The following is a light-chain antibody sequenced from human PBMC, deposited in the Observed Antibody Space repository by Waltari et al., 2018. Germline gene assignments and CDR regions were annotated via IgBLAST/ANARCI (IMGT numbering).Light chain of an antibody. V-gene: IGKV6D-21*02. J-gene: IGKJ1*01. CDR1: PSIGTS. CDR2: YAS. Sequence: EIVLTQSPDFQSVTPKEKVTITCRASPSIGTSVHWYQQKPDQSPKLIIKYASQSISGVPSRFSGSGSGTGFTLSINSLEAEDAAVYYCHQSNGLPRTFGQGTKVEIK. CDR3: HQSNGLPRT.